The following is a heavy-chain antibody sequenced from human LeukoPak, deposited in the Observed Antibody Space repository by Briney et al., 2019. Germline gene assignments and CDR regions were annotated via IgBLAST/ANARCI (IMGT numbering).Heavy chain of an antibody. D-gene: IGHD3-22*01. CDR3: ARAPYYYDSSGYYSTHLDY. V-gene: IGHV3-11*04. Sequence: SGGSLRLSCAASGFTFSDYYMSWIRQAPGKGLEWVSYISSSGSTIYYADSVKGRFTISRDNAKNSLYLQMNSLRAEDTAVYYCARAPYYYDSSGYYSTHLDYWGQGTLVTVSS. J-gene: IGHJ4*02. CDR1: GFTFSDYY. CDR2: ISSSGSTI.